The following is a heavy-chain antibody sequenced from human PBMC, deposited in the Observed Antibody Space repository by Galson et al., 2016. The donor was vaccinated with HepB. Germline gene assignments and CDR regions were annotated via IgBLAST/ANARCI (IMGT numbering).Heavy chain of an antibody. Sequence: SVKVSCKASGYTFTSYAMYWVRQAPGQRLEWMGWINAANGDTKYSQKLQGRGTITWDTSANTAYMELSSLRSEDTAVYYCARGHIVATVDYYYYGLDVWGQGTTVTVSS. CDR3: ARGHIVATVDYYYYGLDV. CDR2: INAANGDT. V-gene: IGHV1-3*01. J-gene: IGHJ6*02. CDR1: GYTFTSYA. D-gene: IGHD5-12*01.